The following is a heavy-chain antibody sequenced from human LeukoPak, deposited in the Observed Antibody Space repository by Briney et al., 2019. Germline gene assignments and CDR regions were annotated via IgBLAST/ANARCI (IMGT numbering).Heavy chain of an antibody. D-gene: IGHD2-8*01. V-gene: IGHV4-34*01. Sequence: SETLSLTCAVYGGSFSGYYWSWIRQPPGKGLEWIGEINHSGSTNYNPSLKSRVTISVDTSKNQFSLKLSSVTAADTAVYYCAGRVLMVYFNWFDPWGQGTLVTVSS. CDR2: INHSGST. CDR3: AGRVLMVYFNWFDP. J-gene: IGHJ5*02. CDR1: GGSFSGYY.